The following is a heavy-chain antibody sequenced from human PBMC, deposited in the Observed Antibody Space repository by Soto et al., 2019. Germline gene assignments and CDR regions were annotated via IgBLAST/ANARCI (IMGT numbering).Heavy chain of an antibody. V-gene: IGHV3-74*01. CDR2: INSDGSST. J-gene: IGHJ6*02. CDR1: RFAFSSYW. D-gene: IGHD4-17*01. CDR3: ARDRDYGDYYYYAMDV. Sequence: GGSLRLSCAACRFAFSSYWMHWVRQAPGKGLVWVSRINSDGSSTSYADSLKGRFTISRDNAKNTLYLQMNSLRAEDTAVYYCARDRDYGDYYYYAMDVWSQGTTVTVSS.